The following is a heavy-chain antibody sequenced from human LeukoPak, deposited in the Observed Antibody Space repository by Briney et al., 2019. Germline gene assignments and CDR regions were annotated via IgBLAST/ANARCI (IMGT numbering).Heavy chain of an antibody. CDR2: IYYSGST. CDR3: ARAQDSTGYD. CDR1: GGSISSYY. V-gene: IGHV4-59*12. J-gene: IGHJ4*02. Sequence: TSETLSLTCTVSGGSISSYYWSWIRQPPGKGLEWIGYIYYSGSTNYNPSLKSRVTISVDTSKNQFSLKLSSVTAADTAVYYCARAQDSTGYDWGQGTLVTVSS. D-gene: IGHD6-25*01.